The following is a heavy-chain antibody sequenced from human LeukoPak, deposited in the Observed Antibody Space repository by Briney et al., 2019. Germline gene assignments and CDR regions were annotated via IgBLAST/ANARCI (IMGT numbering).Heavy chain of an antibody. Sequence: SETLSLTCSVSGASISSSYWSWIRQPPGKGLEWIGYIYYSGSTNYNPSLKSRVTISVDTSKKHFSLKLSSVTAADTAVYYCARHVATGTTDAFDIWGQGAMVAVSS. CDR2: IYYSGST. CDR3: ARHVATGTTDAFDI. CDR1: GASISSSY. J-gene: IGHJ3*02. V-gene: IGHV4-59*08. D-gene: IGHD1-1*01.